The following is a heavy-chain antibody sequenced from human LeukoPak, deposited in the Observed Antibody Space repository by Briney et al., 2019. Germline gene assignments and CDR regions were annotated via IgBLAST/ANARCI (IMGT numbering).Heavy chain of an antibody. D-gene: IGHD3-22*01. Sequence: ASVKVSCKASGYTFTSYAMHWVRQAPGQRLEWMGWINAGNGNTKYSQKFQGRVTITRDTSASTAYMELSSLRSDDTAVYYCARGPYYYDSSGYDYFDYWGQGTLVTVSS. CDR3: ARGPYYYDSSGYDYFDY. J-gene: IGHJ4*02. CDR1: GYTFTSYA. V-gene: IGHV1-3*01. CDR2: INAGNGNT.